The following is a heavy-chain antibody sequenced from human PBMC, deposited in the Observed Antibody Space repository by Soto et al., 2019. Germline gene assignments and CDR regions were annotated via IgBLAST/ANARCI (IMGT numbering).Heavy chain of an antibody. D-gene: IGHD1-26*01. V-gene: IGHV1-2*04. J-gene: IGHJ3*02. Sequence: QVQLVQSGAEVKKPGASVKVSCKASGYTFTGYYMHWVRQAPGQGLEWMGWINPNSGDTNYAQKFQGWVTMTRDTSISTAYMELSRLRSDDTAVYYCARDLGYSETHGSNAFDIWGQGTMVTVSS. CDR2: INPNSGDT. CDR1: GYTFTGYY. CDR3: ARDLGYSETHGSNAFDI.